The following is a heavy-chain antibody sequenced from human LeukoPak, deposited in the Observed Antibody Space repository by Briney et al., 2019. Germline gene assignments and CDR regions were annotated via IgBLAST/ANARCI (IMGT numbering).Heavy chain of an antibody. Sequence: ASVTVSCKTSGYTFAGKFLHWLRQAPGHGLQYMGGIEPKSGVTVYAPNFRGRVTVTSDTSVSTAYMGLSGLRSGDTAVYYCATENYYDSSGFSKAFDYWGQGTLVTVSS. CDR2: IEPKSGVT. V-gene: IGHV1-2*02. D-gene: IGHD3-22*01. J-gene: IGHJ4*02. CDR1: GYTFAGKF. CDR3: ATENYYDSSGFSKAFDY.